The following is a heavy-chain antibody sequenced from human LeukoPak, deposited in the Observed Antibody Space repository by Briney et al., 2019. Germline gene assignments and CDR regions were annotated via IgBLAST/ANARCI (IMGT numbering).Heavy chain of an antibody. V-gene: IGHV1-24*01. D-gene: IGHD3-22*01. J-gene: IGHJ5*02. Sequence: ASVKVSCKVSGYTLTELSMHWVRQAPGKGLEWMGGFDPEDGETIYAQKFQGRVTMTEDTSTDTAYMELSSLRSEDTAVYYCATNDPDFYDSSERDWFDPWGQGTLVTVSP. CDR2: FDPEDGET. CDR1: GYTLTELS. CDR3: ATNDPDFYDSSERDWFDP.